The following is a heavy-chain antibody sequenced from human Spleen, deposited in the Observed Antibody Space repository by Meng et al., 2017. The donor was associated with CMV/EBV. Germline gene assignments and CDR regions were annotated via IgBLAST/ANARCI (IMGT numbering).Heavy chain of an antibody. J-gene: IGHJ4*02. D-gene: IGHD2-2*01. CDR2: VDHGGSA. Sequence: SETLSLTCTVSGGSVSSGSYYWSWIRQPPGKGLEWIGEVDHGGSANYNPSLKSRVTISVDPSKNQFSLKLSSVTAADTAVYYCARAPAGYCSSASCQYYFDYWGRGTLVTVSS. CDR3: ARAPAGYCSSASCQYYFDY. V-gene: IGHV4-39*07. CDR1: GGSVSSGSYY.